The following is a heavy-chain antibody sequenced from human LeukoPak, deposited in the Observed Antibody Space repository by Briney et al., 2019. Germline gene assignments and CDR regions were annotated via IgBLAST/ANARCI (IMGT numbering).Heavy chain of an antibody. CDR2: IIPIFGTA. J-gene: IGHJ3*02. CDR1: GGTFSSYA. Sequence: SVKVSCKASGGTFSSYAISWVRQAPGQGLEWMGGIIPIFGTANYAQKFQGRVTITTDESTSTAYMELSSLRSEDTAVYYCARDLGSEAAADNVGVAFDIWGRGTMVTVSS. D-gene: IGHD6-13*01. V-gene: IGHV1-69*05. CDR3: ARDLGSEAAADNVGVAFDI.